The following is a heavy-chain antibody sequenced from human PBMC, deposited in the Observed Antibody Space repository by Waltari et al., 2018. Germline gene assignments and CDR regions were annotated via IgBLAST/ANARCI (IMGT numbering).Heavy chain of an antibody. CDR2: VDPEDGET. D-gene: IGHD6-13*01. J-gene: IGHJ2*01. CDR1: GYTFTDYY. Sequence: EVQLVQSGAEVKKPGATVKISCNVSGYTFTDYYMHWVRQAPGKGLEWMGLVDPEDGETIYVEKFQGRITITADTSIDTAYMELSSLGSEDTAVYYCAILAAAGTDWYFDLWGRGTLVTVSS. V-gene: IGHV1-69-2*01. CDR3: AILAAAGTDWYFDL.